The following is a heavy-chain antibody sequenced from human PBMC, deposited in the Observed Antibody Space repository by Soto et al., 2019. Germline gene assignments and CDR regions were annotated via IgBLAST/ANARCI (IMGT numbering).Heavy chain of an antibody. J-gene: IGHJ4*02. CDR1: GGDFSNYA. D-gene: IGHD6-19*01. Sequence: SVKVSCKASGGDFSNYAISWVRQAPGQGPEWMGGIIPIFRTATYAQKFQGRVTITADDSTRTAYMELSGLTSEDTADYYCARDQQWLLPVPLNFDYWGQGTVVTVSS. CDR2: IIPIFRTA. V-gene: IGHV1-69*13. CDR3: ARDQQWLLPVPLNFDY.